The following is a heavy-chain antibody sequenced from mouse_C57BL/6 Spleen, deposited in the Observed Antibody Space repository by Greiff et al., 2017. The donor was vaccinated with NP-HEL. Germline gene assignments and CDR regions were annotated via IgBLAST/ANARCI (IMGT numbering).Heavy chain of an antibody. J-gene: IGHJ2*01. D-gene: IGHD2-1*01. CDR3: AREGYYGYFDY. CDR2: ISYSGST. Sequence: VQLQQSGPGMVKPSQSLSLTCTVTGYSITSGYDWHWIRHFPGNKLEWMGYISYSGSTNYNPSLKSRISITHDTSKNHFFLKLNSVTTEDTATYYCAREGYYGYFDYWGQGTTLTVSS. CDR1: GYSITSGYD. V-gene: IGHV3-1*01.